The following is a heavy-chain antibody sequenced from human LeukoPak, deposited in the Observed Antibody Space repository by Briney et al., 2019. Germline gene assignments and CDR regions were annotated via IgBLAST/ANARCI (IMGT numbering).Heavy chain of an antibody. CDR2: INYSGST. Sequence: SETLSLTCTVSGGSISSSSYYWGWIRQPPGKGLEWIGSINYSGSTYYNPSLKSRVTISVDTSKNQFSLKLSSVTAADTAVYYCARHEYPSMVIDYWGQGTLVTVSS. V-gene: IGHV4-39*01. J-gene: IGHJ4*02. CDR3: ARHEYPSMVIDY. CDR1: GGSISSSSYY. D-gene: IGHD3-10*01.